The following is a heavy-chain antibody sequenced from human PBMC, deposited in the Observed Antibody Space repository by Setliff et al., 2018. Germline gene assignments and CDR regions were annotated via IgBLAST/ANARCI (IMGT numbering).Heavy chain of an antibody. CDR1: GYTFTSYY. D-gene: IGHD3-3*01. CDR2: INPSGGST. CDR3: ARAGNYNFWSGYPPYYYYGMDV. V-gene: IGHV1-46*01. J-gene: IGHJ6*02. Sequence: ASVKVSCKASGYTFTSYYMHWVRQAPGQGLEWMGIINPSGGSTSYAQKFQGRVTMTRDTSTSTVYMELSSLRSEDTAVYYCARAGNYNFWSGYPPYYYYGMDVWGQGTTVT.